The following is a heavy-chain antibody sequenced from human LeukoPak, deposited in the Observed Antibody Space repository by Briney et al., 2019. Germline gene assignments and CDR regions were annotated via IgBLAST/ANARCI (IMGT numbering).Heavy chain of an antibody. CDR3: ARGSTTVTTRDWFDP. V-gene: IGHV3-74*03. J-gene: IGHJ5*02. Sequence: GGSLRLSCAASGFTFSSYWMHWVRQVPGKGLVWDARINTYGTSSTYGDSVEGRFTISRDNAKNTLYLELNSLRDDDTAVYYCARGSTTVTTRDWFDPWGQGTQVTVSS. CDR1: GFTFSSYW. CDR2: INTYGTSS. D-gene: IGHD4-17*01.